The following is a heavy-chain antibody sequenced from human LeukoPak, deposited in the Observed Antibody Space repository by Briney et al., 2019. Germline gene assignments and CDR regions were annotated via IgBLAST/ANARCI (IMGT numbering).Heavy chain of an antibody. Sequence: SETLSLTCTVSGGSISSYYWSWIRQPPGKGLEWIGYIYYSGSTNYNPSLKSRVTISVDTSKNQFSLKLSSVTAADTAVYYCATLDGDGYNPPMDYGGQGTLVTVSS. V-gene: IGHV4-59*01. CDR1: GGSISSYY. CDR2: IYYSGST. CDR3: ATLDGDGYNPPMDY. D-gene: IGHD5-24*01. J-gene: IGHJ4*02.